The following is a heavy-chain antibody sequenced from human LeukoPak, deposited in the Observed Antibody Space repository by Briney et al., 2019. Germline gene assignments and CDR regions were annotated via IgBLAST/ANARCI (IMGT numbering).Heavy chain of an antibody. CDR1: GGSISSYY. J-gene: IGHJ6*02. CDR2: FYYSGST. Sequence: PSETLSLTCTVSGGSISSYYWSWIRQPPGKGLEWIGYFYYSGSTNYNPSLKSRVTISVDTSKNQFSLKLSSVTAADTAVYYCARERDYGDYYYGMDVWGQGTTVTVSS. D-gene: IGHD4-17*01. CDR3: ARERDYGDYYYGMDV. V-gene: IGHV4-59*01.